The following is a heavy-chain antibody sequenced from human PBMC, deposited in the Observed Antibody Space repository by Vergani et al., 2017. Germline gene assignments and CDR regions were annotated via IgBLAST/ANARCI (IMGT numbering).Heavy chain of an antibody. CDR3: ARDGWLEAWDYDFWSGQPQGWFDP. D-gene: IGHD3-3*01. CDR1: GFTFSSYE. J-gene: IGHJ5*02. Sequence: EVQLVESGGGLVQPGGSLRLSCAASGFTFSSYEMNWVRQAPGKGLEWVSYISSSGSTIYYADSVKGRFTLSRDNAKNSLYLQMNSLRSEDTAVYYCARDGWLEAWDYDFWSGQPQGWFDPWGQGTLVTVSS. V-gene: IGHV3-48*03. CDR2: ISSSGSTI.